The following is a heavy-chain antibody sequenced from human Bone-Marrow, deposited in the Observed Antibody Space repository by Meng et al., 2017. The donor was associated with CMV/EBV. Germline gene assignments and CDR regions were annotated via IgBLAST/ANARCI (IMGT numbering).Heavy chain of an antibody. CDR3: ARMPTAARPS. D-gene: IGHD6-6*01. CDR1: GYTFIDYY. Sequence: ASVKVSCKASGYTFIDYYMHWVRQAPGQGLEWMGWINPNSGGTDYAQKFQGRVTLTRDTSMNTAYMELSSLRSDDSAVFYCARMPTAARPSWGQGTLVNVDS. CDR2: INPNSGGT. J-gene: IGHJ5*02. V-gene: IGHV1-2*02.